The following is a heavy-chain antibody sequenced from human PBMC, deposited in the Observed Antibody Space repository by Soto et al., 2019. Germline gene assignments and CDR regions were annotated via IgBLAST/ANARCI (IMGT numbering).Heavy chain of an antibody. CDR1: GGSISTYF. J-gene: IGHJ6*02. CDR2: IYTTGST. D-gene: IGHD3-22*01. V-gene: IGHV4-4*07. Sequence: SETLSLTCTVSGGSISTYFWSWVRQPAGGGLEWTGRIYTTGSTNYNPSLKSRVTMSLDTSRNQFSLKLSSVTAADTAVYYCAREGGYLDSSGSGVYHYHGVDVWGQGTTVTVSS. CDR3: AREGGYLDSSGSGVYHYHGVDV.